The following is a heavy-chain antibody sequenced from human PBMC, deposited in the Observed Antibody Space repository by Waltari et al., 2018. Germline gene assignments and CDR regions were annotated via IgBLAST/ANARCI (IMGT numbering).Heavy chain of an antibody. D-gene: IGHD2-15*01. Sequence: EWMGRIIPILGIANYAQKFQGRVTITADESTSTAYMELSSLRSEDTAVYYCARSLGYCSGGSCYDDAFDIWGQGTMVTVSS. CDR3: ARSLGYCSGGSCYDDAFDI. J-gene: IGHJ3*02. CDR2: IIPILGIA. V-gene: IGHV1-69*02.